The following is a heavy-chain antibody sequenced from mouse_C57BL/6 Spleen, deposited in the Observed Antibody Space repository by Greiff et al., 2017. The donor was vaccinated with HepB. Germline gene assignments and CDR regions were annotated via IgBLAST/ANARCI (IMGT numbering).Heavy chain of an antibody. CDR3: TTNYYGSSLNWYFDV. CDR1: GFNIKDYY. D-gene: IGHD1-1*01. V-gene: IGHV14-1*01. J-gene: IGHJ1*03. CDR2: IDPEDGDT. Sequence: VQLQQSGAELVRPGASVKLSCTASGFNIKDYYMHWVKQRPEQGLEWIGRIDPEDGDTEYAPKFQGKATMTADTSSNPAYLQLSSLTSEDTAVYYCTTNYYGSSLNWYFDVWGTGTTVTVSS.